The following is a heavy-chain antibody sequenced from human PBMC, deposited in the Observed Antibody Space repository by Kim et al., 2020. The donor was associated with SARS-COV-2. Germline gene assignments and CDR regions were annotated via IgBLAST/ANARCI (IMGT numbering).Heavy chain of an antibody. V-gene: IGHV4-39*01. CDR1: GGSISSSSYY. Sequence: SETLSLTCTVSGGSISSSSYYWGWIRQPPGKGLERIGSIYYSGSTYYNPSLKSRVTISVDTSKNQFSLKLSSVTAADTAVYYCARHNPLGRYFDWLSAHGVYYGMDVWGQGTTVTVSS. CDR3: ARHNPLGRYFDWLSAHGVYYGMDV. D-gene: IGHD3-9*01. J-gene: IGHJ6*02. CDR2: IYYSGST.